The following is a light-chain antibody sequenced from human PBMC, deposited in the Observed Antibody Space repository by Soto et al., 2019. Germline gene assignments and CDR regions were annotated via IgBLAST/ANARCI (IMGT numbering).Light chain of an antibody. CDR1: QDISNY. J-gene: IGKJ2*02. CDR2: SAS. CDR3: HQSHTYPRN. Sequence: IQMTQSPSSLSASVGDRVTITCRASQDISNYLAWFHQKPVKAPKALIYSASSLESGVTSKYSGIGSGTDFTTAVYNLQPEDFATYYYHQSHTYPRNFGQGT. V-gene: IGKV1-16*02.